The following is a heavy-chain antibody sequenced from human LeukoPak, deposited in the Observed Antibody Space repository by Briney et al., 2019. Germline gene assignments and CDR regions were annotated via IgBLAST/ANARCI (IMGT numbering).Heavy chain of an antibody. CDR3: ARGGAYCSSTSCYDAFDI. CDR2: IKQDGSEK. Sequence: GGSLRLSCAASGFTFSSYWMSWVRQAPGKGLEWMANIKQDGSEKYYVDSVKGRFTISRDNAKSSLYLQMNSLRAEDTAVYYCARGGAYCSSTSCYDAFDIWGQGTMVTVSS. D-gene: IGHD2-2*01. V-gene: IGHV3-7*03. CDR1: GFTFSSYW. J-gene: IGHJ3*02.